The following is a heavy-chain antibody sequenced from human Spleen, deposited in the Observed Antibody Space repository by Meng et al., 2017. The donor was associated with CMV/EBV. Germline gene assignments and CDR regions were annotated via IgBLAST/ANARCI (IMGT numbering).Heavy chain of an antibody. J-gene: IGHJ6*02. CDR2: ISSSSTI. CDR3: ARTYYDFWSGYYALNYYYGMDV. Sequence: GGSLRLSCAASGFTFSSYSMNWVRQAPGKGLEWVSYISSSSTIYYADSVKGRFTISRDNAKNSLYLQMNSLRAEDTAVYYCARTYYDFWSGYYALNYYYGMDVWGQGTTVTVSS. V-gene: IGHV3-48*04. D-gene: IGHD3-3*01. CDR1: GFTFSSYS.